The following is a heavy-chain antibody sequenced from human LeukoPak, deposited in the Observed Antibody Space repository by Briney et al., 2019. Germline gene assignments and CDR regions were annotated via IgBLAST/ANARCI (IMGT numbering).Heavy chain of an antibody. Sequence: GGSLSLSCVACGFTFSDYYMNWLRQAPGRGLEWVSYISGSGSDFYYADSVKGRFTISRDNAKNSLYLQMDSLRAEDTAVYYCARSIGSYYTMDVWGQGTTVTVSS. CDR3: ARSIGSYYTMDV. J-gene: IGHJ6*02. CDR2: ISGSGSDF. CDR1: GFTFSDYY. D-gene: IGHD3-22*01. V-gene: IGHV3-11*01.